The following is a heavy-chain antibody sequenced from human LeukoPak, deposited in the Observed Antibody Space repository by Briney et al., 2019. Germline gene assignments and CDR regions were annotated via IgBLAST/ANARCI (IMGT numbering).Heavy chain of an antibody. CDR1: GYIFSSHG. CDR3: ARDGNESGSGTFYSIGMDV. CDR2: ITSYKGNM. Sequence: ASVKVSCKASGYIFSSHGISWVRQAPREGLEWMGLITSYKGNMAYAPKFQGRVTMTTDTSTSTAYMELRSLRSDDTAVYYCARDGNESGSGTFYSIGMDVWGHGTTVAVSS. V-gene: IGHV1-18*01. D-gene: IGHD3-10*01. J-gene: IGHJ6*02.